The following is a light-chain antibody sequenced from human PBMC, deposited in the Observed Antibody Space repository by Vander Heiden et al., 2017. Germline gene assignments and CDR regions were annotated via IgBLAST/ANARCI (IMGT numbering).Light chain of an antibody. CDR1: QDIGNY. Sequence: QMTQAPHSLSASVCDRVTFTCRAIQDIGNYLNWYQQKPGKAPKLLIYDASNLEAGVPSRFSGSGSGTDFTFTISSLQPEDIATYYCQQYDTLPLFTFGPGTKVDIK. CDR3: QQYDTLPLFT. V-gene: IGKV1-33*01. CDR2: DAS. J-gene: IGKJ3*01.